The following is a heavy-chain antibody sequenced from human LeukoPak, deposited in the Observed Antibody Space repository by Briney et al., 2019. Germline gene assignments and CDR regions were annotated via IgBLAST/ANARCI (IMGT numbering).Heavy chain of an antibody. CDR3: LRGDVRDY. Sequence: GGSLRLSCAASGFAFSYSTMKWVRQAPGKGLEFVSSIGGSGTNTHYADSAKGRFTISRDNAKNSLYLRMNSLRAEDTAVYYCLRGDVRDYWGHGALVTVSS. CDR2: IGGSGTNT. V-gene: IGHV3-21*01. D-gene: IGHD2-21*01. J-gene: IGHJ4*01. CDR1: GFAFSYST.